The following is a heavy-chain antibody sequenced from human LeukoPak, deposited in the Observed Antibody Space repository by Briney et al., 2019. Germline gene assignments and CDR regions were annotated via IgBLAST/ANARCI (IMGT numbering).Heavy chain of an antibody. J-gene: IGHJ5*02. CDR2: ISGSGGST. V-gene: IGHV3-23*01. Sequence: GGSLRLSCAASGFIFSNYGMNWVRQAPGKGLEWVSAISGSGGSTYYADSVKGRFTISRDNSKNTLYLQMNSLRAEDTAVYYCACLEVFDPWGQGTLVTVSS. CDR1: GFIFSNYG. D-gene: IGHD5-24*01. CDR3: ACLEVFDP.